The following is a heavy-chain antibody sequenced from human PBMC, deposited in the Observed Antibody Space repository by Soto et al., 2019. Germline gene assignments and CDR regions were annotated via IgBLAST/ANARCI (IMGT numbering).Heavy chain of an antibody. V-gene: IGHV3-23*01. Sequence: GGSLRLSCAASGFIFGTFAMSWVRQAPGKGLEGVSVITYSGDSTFYADSVKGRFTVSRDNSKKTLYLQLNSLRDEDTAVYYCARDAGELPVVTVGVFVFWGRGTLVTVSS. CDR3: ARDAGELPVVTVGVFVF. CDR1: GFIFGTFA. J-gene: IGHJ4*02. CDR2: ITYSGDST. D-gene: IGHD3-22*01.